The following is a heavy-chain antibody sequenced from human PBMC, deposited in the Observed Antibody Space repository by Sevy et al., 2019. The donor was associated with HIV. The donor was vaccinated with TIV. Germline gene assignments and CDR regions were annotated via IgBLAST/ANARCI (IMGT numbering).Heavy chain of an antibody. D-gene: IGHD6-13*01. J-gene: IGHJ5*02. CDR3: AKDDGYTINWYPRFDP. Sequence: GGSLRLSCAASGFTFSTYGMHWVRQAPGKGLEWVAVISSDGSTKYYADSVKGRFTISRDNAKNTLYLQMNSLRREETAVYYCAKDDGYTINWYPRFDPWGQGTLVTVSS. V-gene: IGHV3-30*18. CDR2: ISSDGSTK. CDR1: GFTFSTYG.